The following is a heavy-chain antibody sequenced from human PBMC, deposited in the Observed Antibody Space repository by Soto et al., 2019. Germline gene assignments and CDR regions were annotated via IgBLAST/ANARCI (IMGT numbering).Heavy chain of an antibody. J-gene: IGHJ6*02. CDR3: ARGGRSKYSYVRLGSGMDV. D-gene: IGHD5-18*01. V-gene: IGHV4-34*01. CDR1: GGSFSGYY. Sequence: SETLSLTCAVYGGSFSGYYWSWVRQPPGKGLEWIGEINHSGSTNYNPSLKSRVTISVDTSKNQFSLKLSSVTAADTAVYYCARGGRSKYSYVRLGSGMDVWGQGTTVTVSS. CDR2: INHSGST.